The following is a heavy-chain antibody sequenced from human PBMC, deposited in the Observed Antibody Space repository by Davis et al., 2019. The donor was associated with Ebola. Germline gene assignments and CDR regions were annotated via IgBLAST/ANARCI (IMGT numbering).Heavy chain of an antibody. J-gene: IGHJ4*02. CDR2: INHSGST. CDR1: GGSFSGYY. V-gene: IGHV4-34*01. D-gene: IGHD4-17*01. CDR3: ARVDMTTVTFDY. Sequence: GSLRLSCAVYGGSFSGYYWSWIRQPPGKGLEWIGEINHSGSTNYNPSLKSRVTISVDTSKNQFSLKLSSVTAADTAVYYCARVDMTTVTFDYWGQGTLVTVSS.